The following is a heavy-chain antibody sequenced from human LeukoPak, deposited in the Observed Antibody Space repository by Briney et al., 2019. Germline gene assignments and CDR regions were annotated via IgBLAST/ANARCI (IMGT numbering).Heavy chain of an antibody. CDR1: GYSFNTYW. D-gene: IGHD1-20*01. CDR2: VYPGDSDT. Sequence: GESLKISCKGSGYSFNTYWIAWVRQMPGKGLEVMGIVYPGDSDTRYSPSFQGQVTISADKSISTAYLQWSSLRASDTAMYYCARQEVSSNNFVDYWGQGTLVTVSS. V-gene: IGHV5-51*01. J-gene: IGHJ4*02. CDR3: ARQEVSSNNFVDY.